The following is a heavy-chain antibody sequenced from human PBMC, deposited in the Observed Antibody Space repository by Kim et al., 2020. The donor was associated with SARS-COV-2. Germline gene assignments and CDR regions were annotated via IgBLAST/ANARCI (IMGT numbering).Heavy chain of an antibody. CDR1: GYTFTAYP. V-gene: IGHV7-4-1*02. CDR2: INTNTGSP. D-gene: IGHD3-10*01. J-gene: IGHJ4*02. CDR3: VRFRGAWYFDF. Sequence: ASVKVSCTASGYTFTAYPLNWVRQAPRQGLEWMGWINTNTGSPTYAQGFTRRFVFSLDTSANTAYLQINNLKADDTAVYFCVRFRGAWYFDFWGQGTLVNVSS.